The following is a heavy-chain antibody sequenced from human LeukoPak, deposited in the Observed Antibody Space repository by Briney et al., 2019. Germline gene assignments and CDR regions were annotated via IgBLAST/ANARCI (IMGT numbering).Heavy chain of an antibody. CDR1: GFTFSTYG. J-gene: IGHJ3*02. D-gene: IGHD1-26*01. V-gene: IGHV3-30*18. CDR2: ISSDGGTK. Sequence: PGGSLRLSCAASGFTFSTYGMHWVRQAPGERLEWVAVISSDGGTKYYADSVKGRVTISRDNSKNTLYLEMNSLRTEDTAVYYCAKEFEWELHAFDIWGQGTMVTVSS. CDR3: AKEFEWELHAFDI.